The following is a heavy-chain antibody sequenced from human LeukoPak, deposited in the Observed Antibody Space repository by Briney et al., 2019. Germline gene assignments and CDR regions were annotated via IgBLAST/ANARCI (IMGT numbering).Heavy chain of an antibody. CDR1: RYSFTSYW. J-gene: IGHJ4*02. V-gene: IGHV5-51*01. CDR3: ARPYYYGSGSYSEFRY. Sequence: GESLKISCKGSRYSFTSYWIGWVRQMPGKGLEWMGIIYPGDSDTRYSPSFQGQVTISADKSISTAYLQWSSLKASDTAMYYCARPYYYGSGSYSEFRYWGQGTLVTVSS. D-gene: IGHD3-10*01. CDR2: IYPGDSDT.